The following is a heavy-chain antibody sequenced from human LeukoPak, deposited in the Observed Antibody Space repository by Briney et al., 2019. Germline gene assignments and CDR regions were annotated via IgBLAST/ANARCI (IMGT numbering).Heavy chain of an antibody. CDR2: INPNSGGT. D-gene: IGHD2-2*02. CDR3: ARNPPYCTSTSCYNDY. CDR1: GYTFAIYY. V-gene: IGHV1-2*02. Sequence: ASVKVSCKASGYTFAIYYMHWVRQAPGQGLEWMGWINPNSGGTTYAQRFQGRVTMTRDTSISTAYMELSGLTSDDTAVYYCARNPPYCTSTSCYNDYWGQGTLVTISS. J-gene: IGHJ4*02.